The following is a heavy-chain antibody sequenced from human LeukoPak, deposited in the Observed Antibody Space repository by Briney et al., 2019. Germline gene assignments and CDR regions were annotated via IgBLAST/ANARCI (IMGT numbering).Heavy chain of an antibody. CDR1: GYSISSGYY. D-gene: IGHD3-16*02. Sequence: PSETLSLTCTVSGYSISSGYYWGWIRQPPGKGLEWIGSIYHSGSTYYNPSLKSRVTISVDTSKNQFSLKLSSVTAADTAVYYCATGRDYAWGSYREYYFDYWGQGTLVTVSS. CDR2: IYHSGST. CDR3: ATGRDYAWGSYREYYFDY. V-gene: IGHV4-38-2*02. J-gene: IGHJ4*02.